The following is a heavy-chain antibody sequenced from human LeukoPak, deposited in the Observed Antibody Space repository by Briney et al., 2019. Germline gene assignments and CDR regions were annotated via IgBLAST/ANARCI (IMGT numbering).Heavy chain of an antibody. CDR2: INWNGGST. Sequence: GGSLRLSCTASGFTFRSYSMNWVRQAPGKGLEWVSGINWNGGSTGYADSVKGRFTISRDNAKNSLYLQMNSLRAEDTALYYCARNWASRIAVAGPYYFDCWGQGTLVTVSS. J-gene: IGHJ4*02. CDR1: GFTFRSYS. CDR3: ARNWASRIAVAGPYYFDC. D-gene: IGHD6-19*01. V-gene: IGHV3-20*04.